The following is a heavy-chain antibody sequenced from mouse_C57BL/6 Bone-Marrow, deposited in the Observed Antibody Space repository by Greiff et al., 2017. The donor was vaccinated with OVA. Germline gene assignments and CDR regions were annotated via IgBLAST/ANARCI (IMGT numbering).Heavy chain of an antibody. CDR3: ARSWGRPYYFDY. Sequence: QAQLQQSGAELVRPGALVKLSCKASGYTFTDYYINWVKQRPGQGLEGIARLYSGSGNTYNNEKFKGKATLTAEKPSSTAYMQLSSLTSEDSAVYFCARSWGRPYYFDYRGQGTTLTVSS. CDR2: LYSGSGNT. CDR1: GYTFTDYY. V-gene: IGHV1-76*01. J-gene: IGHJ2*01.